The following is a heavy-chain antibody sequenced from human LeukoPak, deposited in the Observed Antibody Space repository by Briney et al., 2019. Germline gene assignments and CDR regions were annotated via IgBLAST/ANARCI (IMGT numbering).Heavy chain of an antibody. J-gene: IGHJ4*02. CDR2: ISGGGEST. D-gene: IGHD3/OR15-3a*01. Sequence: PGGSLRLSCAASGVTFSKYFMTWVRQAPGKGLDWVSTISGGGESTYYADSEKGLITISRDNSKSTLYLTMNVLRAEHTTVYYCAKGGRSSPFAYGGQGTLVTVSS. V-gene: IGHV3-23*01. CDR1: GVTFSKYF. CDR3: AKGGRSSPFAY.